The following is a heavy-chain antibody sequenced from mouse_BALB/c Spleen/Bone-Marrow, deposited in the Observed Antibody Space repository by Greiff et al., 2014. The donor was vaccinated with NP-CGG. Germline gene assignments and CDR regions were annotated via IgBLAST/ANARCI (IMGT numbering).Heavy chain of an antibody. V-gene: IGHV1S81*02. CDR1: GYTFTSYY. CDR2: INPSNGGT. CDR3: TRSRRAMDH. J-gene: IGHJ4*01. Sequence: GAELVKPGASVKLSCKASGYTFTSYYMCWVKQRPGQGLEWIGEINPSNGGTNFNEKFKSKATLTVDKSSSTAYMSLSSLTPGDSAVYYCTRSRRAMDHWGQGTSVTVSS. D-gene: IGHD2-12*01.